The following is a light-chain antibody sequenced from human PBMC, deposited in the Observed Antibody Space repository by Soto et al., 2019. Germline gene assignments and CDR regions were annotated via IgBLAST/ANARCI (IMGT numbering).Light chain of an antibody. CDR1: QSISTSH. J-gene: IGKJ3*01. Sequence: ESVLTQSPGTMSLSPGERATLSSRASQSISTSHLAWFQQRPGQAPRLLIYGASNRVTGIPDRFSGSGSGTEFTLTISRLESEDFAVYYCQQYGTSVSFGPGTKVDTK. CDR2: GAS. CDR3: QQYGTSVS. V-gene: IGKV3-20*01.